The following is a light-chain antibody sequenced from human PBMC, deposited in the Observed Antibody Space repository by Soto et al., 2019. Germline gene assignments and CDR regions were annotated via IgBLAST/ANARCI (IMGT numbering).Light chain of an antibody. V-gene: IGKV3-15*01. CDR1: QSVSSN. Sequence: EIVMTQSPATLSVSPGERATLSCRASQSVSSNLAWYQQKSGQAPRLLIYGASTTATRIPARFSGSGSGTEFTLTISSLQSEDFAVYYCQQYNNWPGTFGQGTKVEIK. CDR2: GAS. J-gene: IGKJ1*01. CDR3: QQYNNWPGT.